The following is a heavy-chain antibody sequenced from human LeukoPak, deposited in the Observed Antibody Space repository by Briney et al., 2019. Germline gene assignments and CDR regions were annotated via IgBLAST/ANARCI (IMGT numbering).Heavy chain of an antibody. V-gene: IGHV3-30*18. D-gene: IGHD6-13*01. CDR3: AKEPRFGYSSSWYSSRYGMDV. CDR1: GFSFSDAW. Sequence: GGSHRLSCDASGFSFSDAWMSWVRQAPGKGLEWVAVISYDGSNKYYADSVKGRFTISRDNSKNTLYLQMNSLRAEDTAVYYCAKEPRFGYSSSWYSSRYGMDVWGQGTTVTVSS. CDR2: ISYDGSNK. J-gene: IGHJ6*02.